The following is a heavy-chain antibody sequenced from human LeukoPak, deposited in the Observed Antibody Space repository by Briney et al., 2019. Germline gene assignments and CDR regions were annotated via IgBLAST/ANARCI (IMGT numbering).Heavy chain of an antibody. V-gene: IGHV3-30*04. CDR1: GFTFSSYA. CDR3: ARGRSGSHHFDS. CDR2: ISYDGSNK. J-gene: IGHJ4*02. D-gene: IGHD3-10*01. Sequence: GGSLRLSCAASGFTFSSYAMHWVRQAPGKGLEWVAIISYDGSNKYYADSVKGRFTISRDNSKNTLYLQMNSLRADDTAVYYCARGRSGSHHFDSWGQGTLVTVPS.